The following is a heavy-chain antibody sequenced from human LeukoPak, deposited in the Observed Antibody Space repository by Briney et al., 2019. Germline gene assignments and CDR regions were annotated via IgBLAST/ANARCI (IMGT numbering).Heavy chain of an antibody. V-gene: IGHV4-30-2*01. J-gene: IGHJ4*02. CDR3: ARARGYSYGSRLYYFDY. D-gene: IGHD5-18*01. Sequence: SQTLSLTCAVSGGSISSGGYSWSWIRQPPGKGLEWIGEINHSGSTNYNPSLKSRVTISVDTSKNQFSLKLSSVTAADTAVYYCARARGYSYGSRLYYFDYWGQGTLVTVSS. CDR1: GGSISSGGYS. CDR2: INHSGST.